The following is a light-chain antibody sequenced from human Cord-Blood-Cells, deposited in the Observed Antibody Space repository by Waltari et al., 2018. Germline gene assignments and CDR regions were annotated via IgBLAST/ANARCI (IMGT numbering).Light chain of an antibody. CDR1: SSDVGSYNL. CDR2: EGS. Sequence: QSALTQPASVSGSPGQSITISCTGTSSDVGSYNLVSWYQQHPGKAPKLMSYEGSKRASGVSNRFSGSKSGNTASLTISGRQAEDEADYYGCAYAGSSTEVFGTGTKVTVL. J-gene: IGLJ1*01. CDR3: CAYAGSSTEV. V-gene: IGLV2-23*01.